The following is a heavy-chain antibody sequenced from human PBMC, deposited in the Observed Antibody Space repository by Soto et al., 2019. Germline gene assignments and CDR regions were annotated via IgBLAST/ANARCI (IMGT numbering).Heavy chain of an antibody. V-gene: IGHV3-11*01. CDR1: GFTFSDYY. Sequence: PGGSLRLSCSASGFTFSDYYMSWIRQAPGKGLEWVSYISSSGSTIYYADSAKGRFTISRDNAKNSLYLQMNSLRAEDTAVYYCARAITIFGVVITPRGMDVWGKGTTVTVSS. J-gene: IGHJ6*03. CDR2: ISSSGSTI. D-gene: IGHD3-3*01. CDR3: ARAITIFGVVITPRGMDV.